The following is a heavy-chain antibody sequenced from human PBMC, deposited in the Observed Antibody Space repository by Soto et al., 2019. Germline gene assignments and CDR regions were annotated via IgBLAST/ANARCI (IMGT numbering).Heavy chain of an antibody. D-gene: IGHD1-26*01. CDR2: IFNSATT. V-gene: IGHV4-31*02. Sequence: QVQLQESGPGLVKPSQTLSLTCSVSGASTVSHYHWTWIRQPPGKGLEWMGYIFNSATTFYNPSLTSRLSISMDTSGNHFSLELRSVTAADTAVYYCALALGPTMGLDYWGKGTLVTVSS. CDR3: ALALGPTMGLDY. CDR1: GASTVSHYH. J-gene: IGHJ4*02.